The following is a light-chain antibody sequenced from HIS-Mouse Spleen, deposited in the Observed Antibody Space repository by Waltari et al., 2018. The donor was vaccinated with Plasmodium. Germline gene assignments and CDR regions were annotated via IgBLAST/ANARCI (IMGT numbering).Light chain of an antibody. CDR1: QGISSY. V-gene: IGKV1-8*01. CDR2: AAS. CDR3: QQYYSYPLT. J-gene: IGKJ4*01. Sequence: AIRMTQSPSSFSASTGDRVTITCRASQGISSYLAWYQQKPGKAPKLLIDAASTLQSVVSSRFSGSGSGTDFTRTISCLQSEDFATYYCQQYYSYPLTFGGGTKVEIK.